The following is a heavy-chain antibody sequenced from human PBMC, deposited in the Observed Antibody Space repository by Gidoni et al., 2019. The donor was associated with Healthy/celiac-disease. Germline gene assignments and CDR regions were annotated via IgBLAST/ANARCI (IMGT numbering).Heavy chain of an antibody. CDR2: IYYSGST. V-gene: IGHV4-59*01. J-gene: IGHJ6*03. CDR1: GGSISSYY. Sequence: QVQLQESGPGLVKPSETLSLTCTVSGGSISSYYWSWIRQPPGKGLEWIGYIYYSGSTNYNPSLKSRVTISVDTSKNQFSLKLSSVTAADTAVYYCARVAGEMAKQGYYMDVWGKGTTVTVSS. CDR3: ARVAGEMAKQGYYMDV. D-gene: IGHD3-10*01.